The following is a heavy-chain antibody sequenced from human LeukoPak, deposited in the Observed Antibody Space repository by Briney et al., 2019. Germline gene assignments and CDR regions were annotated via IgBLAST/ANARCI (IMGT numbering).Heavy chain of an antibody. CDR1: ANSFNGHW. CDR3: ASGGVGDSLYRLAFDI. V-gene: IGHV5-51*01. CDR2: IWPSDSDT. Sequence: GESLKISCKGSANSFNGHWIAWVRQKPGRGLEWMGIIWPSDSDTRYRPSFEGLIAISADKSLNTAYLQWNSLKASDSAMYYCASGGVGDSLYRLAFDIWGQGTLVTASS. D-gene: IGHD1-26*01. J-gene: IGHJ3*02.